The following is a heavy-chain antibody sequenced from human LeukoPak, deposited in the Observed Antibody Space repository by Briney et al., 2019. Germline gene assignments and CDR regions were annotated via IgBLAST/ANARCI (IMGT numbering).Heavy chain of an antibody. CDR3: ATEPYDSSGHYFSHFDY. Sequence: GGSLRLSCAASGIAFSSYAMNWVRQAPGKGLEWVSVVSGSGGTTYYADAVKGRFTISRDNSKNTLFLQMNSLRAEDTAVYYCATEPYDSSGHYFSHFDYWGQGSLVTVSS. V-gene: IGHV3-23*01. CDR2: VSGSGGTT. D-gene: IGHD3-22*01. CDR1: GIAFSSYA. J-gene: IGHJ4*02.